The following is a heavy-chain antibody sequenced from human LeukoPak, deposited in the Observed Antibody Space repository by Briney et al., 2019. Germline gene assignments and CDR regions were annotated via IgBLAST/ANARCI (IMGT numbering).Heavy chain of an antibody. D-gene: IGHD2-2*01. Sequence: GGSLRLSCAASGFSIGDYDMSWVRQAPGKGLEWVSGINWNGAGTGYADSVKGRFTISRDNAKNSLYLQMNSLRAEDTAFYYCARDWAWATPVPYYWGQGTLVTVSS. V-gene: IGHV3-20*04. J-gene: IGHJ4*02. CDR2: INWNGAGT. CDR1: GFSIGDYD. CDR3: ARDWAWATPVPYY.